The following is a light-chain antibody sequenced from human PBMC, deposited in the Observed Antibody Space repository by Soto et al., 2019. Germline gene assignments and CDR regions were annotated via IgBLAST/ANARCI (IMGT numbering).Light chain of an antibody. Sequence: DMQITQSPSSLSASLCDRVTTTYQSSQSISSYLNWYQQKPGKAPKLLIYAASSLQSGVPSRFSGSGSGTDFTLTISSLQPEDFATYYCQQSYSTPTWTFGQGTKVDIK. J-gene: IGKJ1*01. V-gene: IGKV1-39*01. CDR1: QSISSY. CDR3: QQSYSTPTWT. CDR2: AAS.